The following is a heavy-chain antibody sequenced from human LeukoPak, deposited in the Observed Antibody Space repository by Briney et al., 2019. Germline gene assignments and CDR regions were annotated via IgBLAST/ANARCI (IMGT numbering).Heavy chain of an antibody. V-gene: IGHV4-31*03. J-gene: IGHJ4*02. CDR2: IYYSGST. CDR3: ARWLVRTNYFDY. D-gene: IGHD3-10*01. Sequence: PSQTLSLTCTVSGGSIRSGDYYWSWIRQHPGKGLEWIGYIYYSGSTYYNPSLKSRVTISVDTSKNQFSLKLSSVTAADTAVYYCARWLVRTNYFDYWGQGTLVTVSS. CDR1: GGSIRSGDYY.